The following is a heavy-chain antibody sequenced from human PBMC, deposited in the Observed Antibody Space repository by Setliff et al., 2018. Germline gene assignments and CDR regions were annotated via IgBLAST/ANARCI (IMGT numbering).Heavy chain of an antibody. CDR1: GDSITSGNYH. Sequence: PSETLSLTCTVSGDSITSGNYHWSWIRQPAGKGLEWLGRIDTRGTNYNPSLNGRLTISMDTSQNQFSLKLTSVTAADTAVYYCARANKKLDYYYYYYMDVWGKGTTVTVSS. CDR3: ARANKKLDYYYYYYMDV. CDR2: IDTRGT. V-gene: IGHV4-61*02. D-gene: IGHD1-1*01. J-gene: IGHJ6*03.